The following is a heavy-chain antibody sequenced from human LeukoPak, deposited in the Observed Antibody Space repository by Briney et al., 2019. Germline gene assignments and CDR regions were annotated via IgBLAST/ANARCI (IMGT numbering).Heavy chain of an antibody. Sequence: SETLSLTCAVYGGYFSGYYWSWIRQPPGKGLEWIGEINHSGSTNYNPSLKSRVTISVDTSKNQFSLKLSSVTAADTAVYYCARGSGSSGYKDYFDYWGQGTLVTVSS. CDR3: ARGSGSSGYKDYFDY. CDR2: INHSGST. CDR1: GGYFSGYY. J-gene: IGHJ4*02. D-gene: IGHD3-22*01. V-gene: IGHV4-34*01.